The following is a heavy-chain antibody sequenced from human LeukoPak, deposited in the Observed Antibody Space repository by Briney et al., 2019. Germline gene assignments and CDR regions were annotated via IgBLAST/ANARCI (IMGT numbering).Heavy chain of an antibody. J-gene: IGHJ4*02. CDR3: ARGPRTYYYDSSGYYFDY. Sequence: SETLSLTCTVSGGSISSSSYYWGWIRQPPGKGLEWIGSIYYSGSTYYNPSLKSRVTISVDKSKNQFSLKLSSVTAADTAVYYCARGPRTYYYDSSGYYFDYWGQGTLVTVSS. V-gene: IGHV4-39*07. D-gene: IGHD3-22*01. CDR2: IYYSGST. CDR1: GGSISSSSYY.